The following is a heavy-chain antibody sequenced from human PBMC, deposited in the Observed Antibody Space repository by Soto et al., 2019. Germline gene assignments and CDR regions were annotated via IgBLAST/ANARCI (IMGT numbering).Heavy chain of an antibody. J-gene: IGHJ4*02. Sequence: ASVKVSCKASGGTFRSYTISWVRQAPGQGREWMGRIIPILGIANYAQKFQGRVTITADKSTSTAYMELSSLRSEDTAVYYCAREINCSGGSCYLSYFDYWAREPWSPSPQ. CDR3: AREINCSGGSCYLSYFDY. CDR2: IIPILGIA. V-gene: IGHV1-69*04. CDR1: GGTFRSYT. D-gene: IGHD2-15*01.